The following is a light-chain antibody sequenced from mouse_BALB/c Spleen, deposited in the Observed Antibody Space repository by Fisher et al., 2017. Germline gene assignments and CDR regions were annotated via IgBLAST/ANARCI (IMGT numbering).Light chain of an antibody. CDR2: RTS. CDR3: QQWSSYPPT. CDR1: SSVSY. V-gene: IGKV4-68*01. J-gene: IGKJ2*01. Sequence: IVMTQTTAIMSASPGEKVTMTCSASSSVSYMYWYQQKPGSSPKPWIYRTSNLASGVPARFSGSGSGTSYSLTINSMEAEDAATYYCQQWSSYPPTFGGGTKLEIK.